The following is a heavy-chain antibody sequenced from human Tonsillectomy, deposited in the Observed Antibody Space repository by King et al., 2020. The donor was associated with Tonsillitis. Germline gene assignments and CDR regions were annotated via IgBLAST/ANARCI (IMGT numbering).Heavy chain of an antibody. CDR2: ISTSSTYT. J-gene: IGHJ6*02. CDR3: AIALPGYYSGMAV. V-gene: IGHV3-11*06. CDR1: GFTFSDYY. Sequence: VQLVESGGALVKPGGSLRLSCAASGFTFSDYYMTWIRQAPGKGLEWISCISTSSTYTYYADSVKGRFTISRDNANNSLFLQMNSLRAEDTAVYYCAIALPGYYSGMAVWGPGTTVTVSS.